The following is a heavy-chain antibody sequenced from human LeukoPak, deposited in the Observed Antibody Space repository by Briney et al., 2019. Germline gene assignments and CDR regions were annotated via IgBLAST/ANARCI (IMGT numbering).Heavy chain of an antibody. J-gene: IGHJ4*02. CDR3: ASDRLGYQLLFDY. D-gene: IGHD2-2*01. CDR1: GGTFSSYA. CDR2: IIPIFGTA. V-gene: IGHV1-69*01. Sequence: SVKVSCKASGGTFSSYAISWVRQAPGQGLEWMGGIIPIFGTANYAQKFQGRVTITADESTSTAYMELSSLRFEDTAVYYCASDRLGYQLLFDYWGQGTLVTVSS.